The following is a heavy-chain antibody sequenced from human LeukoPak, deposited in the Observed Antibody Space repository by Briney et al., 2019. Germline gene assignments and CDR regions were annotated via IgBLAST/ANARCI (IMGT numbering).Heavy chain of an antibody. CDR3: ASYVGNGYYFDY. Sequence: TSETLSLTCTVSGGSISSYYWSWIRQPPGKGLEWIGYIHTSGSTNYNPSLKSRVTISVDTSKNQFSLKLSSVTAADTAVYYCASYVGNGYYFDYWGQGTLVTVSS. D-gene: IGHD2-8*01. J-gene: IGHJ4*02. CDR2: IHTSGST. V-gene: IGHV4-4*09. CDR1: GGSISSYY.